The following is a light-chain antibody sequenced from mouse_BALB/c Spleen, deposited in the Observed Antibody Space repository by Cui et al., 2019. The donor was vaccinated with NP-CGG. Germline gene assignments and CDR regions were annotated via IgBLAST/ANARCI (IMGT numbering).Light chain of an antibody. CDR2: GTN. Sequence: QAVVTQESALTTSPGETVTLTCRSSTGAVTTNNFANWVQEKPDHLFTGLIGGTNNRVPGVPARFSGSLIGDKAALTITGAQSEDEAIYFCALCYNNHWVFGGGTKLTVL. J-gene: IGLJ1*01. CDR3: ALCYNNHWV. CDR1: TGAVTTNNF. V-gene: IGLV1*01.